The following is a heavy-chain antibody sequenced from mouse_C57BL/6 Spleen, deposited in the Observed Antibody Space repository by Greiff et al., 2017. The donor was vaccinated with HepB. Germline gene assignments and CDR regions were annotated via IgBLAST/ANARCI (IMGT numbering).Heavy chain of an antibody. CDR1: GFTFSSYA. V-gene: IGHV5-9-1*02. CDR3: TRDPGIYAMDY. CDR2: ISSGGDYI. J-gene: IGHJ4*01. Sequence: EVMLVESGEGLVKPGGSLKLSCAASGFTFSSYAMSWVRQTPEKRLEWVAYISSGGDYIYYADTVKGRFTISRDNARNTLYLQMSSLKSEDTAMYYCTRDPGIYAMDYWGQGTSVTVSS.